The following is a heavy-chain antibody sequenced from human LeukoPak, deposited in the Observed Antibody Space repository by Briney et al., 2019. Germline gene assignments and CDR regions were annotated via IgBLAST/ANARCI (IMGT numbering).Heavy chain of an antibody. D-gene: IGHD3-10*01. V-gene: IGHV4-34*01. CDR2: INHSGST. CDR1: GGSFSAYY. J-gene: IGHJ5*02. CDR3: ARGLRSPMVRGSNWFDP. Sequence: SETLSLTCAVYGGSFSAYYWSWIRQPPGKGLEWIGEINHSGSTNYNPSLKSRVTISVDTSKNQFSLRLSSVTAADTAVYYCARGLRSPMVRGSNWFDPWGQGTLVTVSS.